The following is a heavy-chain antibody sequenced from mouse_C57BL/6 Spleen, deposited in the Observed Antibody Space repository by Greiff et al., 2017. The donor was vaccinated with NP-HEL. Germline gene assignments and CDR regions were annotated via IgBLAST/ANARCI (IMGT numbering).Heavy chain of an antibody. J-gene: IGHJ2*01. V-gene: IGHV1-82*01. D-gene: IGHD2-12*01. CDR2: IYPGDGDT. Sequence: VQLQQSGPELVKPGASVEISCKASGYAFSSSWMNWVKQRPGKGLEWIGRIYPGDGDTNYNGKFKGKATLTADKSSSTAYMQLSSLTSEDSAVYFCAIYYSSFDYWGQGTTLTVSS. CDR1: GYAFSSSW. CDR3: AIYYSSFDY.